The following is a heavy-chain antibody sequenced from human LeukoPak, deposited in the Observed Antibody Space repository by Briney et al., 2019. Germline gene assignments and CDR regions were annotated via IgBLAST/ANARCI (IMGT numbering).Heavy chain of an antibody. Sequence: SETLSLTCTVSGGSISSYYWSWIRQPPGKGLEWIGYIYYSGGTNYNPSLKSRVTISVDTSKNQFSLKLSSVTAADTAVYYCARQVGSGSYYGYYYYGMDVWGQGTTVTVSS. J-gene: IGHJ6*02. CDR1: GGSISSYY. D-gene: IGHD3-10*01. CDR3: ARQVGSGSYYGYYYYGMDV. CDR2: IYYSGGT. V-gene: IGHV4-59*08.